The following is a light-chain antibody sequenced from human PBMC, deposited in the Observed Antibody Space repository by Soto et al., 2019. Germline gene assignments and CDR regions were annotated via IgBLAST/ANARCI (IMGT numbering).Light chain of an antibody. J-gene: IGLJ3*02. Sequence: QSVLTQPPSASASLGASVKLTCTLSSGHNSYAIAWHQQQPEKGPRYLMKLNSDGSHSKGDGIPDRFSGSSSGAERYLTISSLQSEDVADYYCQTWSTDIRVFGGGTKVTVL. CDR1: SGHNSYA. CDR3: QTWSTDIRV. CDR2: LNSDGSH. V-gene: IGLV4-69*01.